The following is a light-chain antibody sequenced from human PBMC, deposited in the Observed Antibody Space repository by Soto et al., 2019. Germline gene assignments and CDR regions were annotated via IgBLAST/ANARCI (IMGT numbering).Light chain of an antibody. CDR3: QQYGSSPWT. CDR2: SAS. CDR1: QSVTSNY. V-gene: IGKV3-20*01. Sequence: EIVLTQSPGTLSLSPGERATLFCRASQSVTSNYLAWYQQNPGQAPRLLIYSASSRATGIPDRFSGSASGTDFTLTISRLGPEDFAVYYCQQYGSSPWTFGQGTKVEMK. J-gene: IGKJ1*01.